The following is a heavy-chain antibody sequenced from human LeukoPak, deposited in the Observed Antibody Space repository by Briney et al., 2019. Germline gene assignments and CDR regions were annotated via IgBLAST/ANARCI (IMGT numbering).Heavy chain of an antibody. CDR1: GFSFVNSA. CDR2: IGASGVYT. V-gene: IGHV3-23*01. CDR3: AKGGSLYSFDS. Sequence: GGSLRLSCAASGFSFVNSAMSWVRQAPGTGLEWVSGIGASGVYTYYADSVKGRFTISRDNPKDTLYLQMDSLRAEDTAVYYFAKGGSLYSFDSWGQGALVTVSS. D-gene: IGHD1-26*01. J-gene: IGHJ4*02.